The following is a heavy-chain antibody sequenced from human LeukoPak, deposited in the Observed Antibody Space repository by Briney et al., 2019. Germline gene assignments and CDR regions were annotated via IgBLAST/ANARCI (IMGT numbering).Heavy chain of an antibody. CDR3: ARGSYDFWSAKVDY. CDR1: GFTFSSYA. Sequence: GGSLRLSCAASGFTFSSYAMHWVRQAPGKGLEWVAVISYDGSNKYYADSVKGRFTISRDNSKNTLYLQMNSLRAEDTAVYYCARGSYDFWSAKVDYWGQGTLVTVSS. CDR2: ISYDGSNK. J-gene: IGHJ4*02. V-gene: IGHV3-30-3*01. D-gene: IGHD3-3*01.